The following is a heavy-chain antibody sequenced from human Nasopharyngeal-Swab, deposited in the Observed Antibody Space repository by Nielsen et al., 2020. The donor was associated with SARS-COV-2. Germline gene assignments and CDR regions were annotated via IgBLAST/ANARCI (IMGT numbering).Heavy chain of an antibody. J-gene: IGHJ4*02. V-gene: IGHV3-23*01. Sequence: WIRQPPGKGLEWVSAISGSGGGTYYADSVKGRFTISRDNSKNTLYLQMNSLRAEDTAVYYCAKRVYSGYDFSYYFDYWGQGTLVTVSS. D-gene: IGHD5-12*01. CDR2: ISGSGGGT. CDR3: AKRVYSGYDFSYYFDY.